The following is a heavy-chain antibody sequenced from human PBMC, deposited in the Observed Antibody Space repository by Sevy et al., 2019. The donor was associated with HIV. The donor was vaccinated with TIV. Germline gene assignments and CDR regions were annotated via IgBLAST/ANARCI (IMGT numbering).Heavy chain of an antibody. CDR3: TRVREAIYYFGMDV. CDR1: GGSVTSGNYY. CDR2: ISYSGNT. J-gene: IGHJ6*02. Sequence: AESLSLTCTVSGGSVTSGNYYWTWIRQPPGNGVEWIGYISYSGNTKYNPSLKSRVIISVDTSKTQFSLTLSSVTAADTAVYYCTRVREAIYYFGMDVWGQGTTVTVSS. V-gene: IGHV4-61*01.